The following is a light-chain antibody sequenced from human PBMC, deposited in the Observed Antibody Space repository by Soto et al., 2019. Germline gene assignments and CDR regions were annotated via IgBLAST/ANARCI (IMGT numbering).Light chain of an antibody. V-gene: IGKV3-20*01. CDR2: GAS. J-gene: IGKJ1*01. Sequence: ETVLTQSPGTLSLSPGERATLSCRASQSVSSNYLAWYQHIPGQAPRLLIYGASTRATGIPNRFSGSGSGTDFALTISRLEPEAFAVYYCQQFDRSLPSWTFGQGTKVE. CDR3: QQFDRSLPSWT. CDR1: QSVSSNY.